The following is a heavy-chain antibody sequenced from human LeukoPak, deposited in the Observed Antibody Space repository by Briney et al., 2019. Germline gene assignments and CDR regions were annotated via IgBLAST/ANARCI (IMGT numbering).Heavy chain of an antibody. CDR2: INPNGGGT. V-gene: IGHV1-2*02. D-gene: IGHD3-3*01. CDR1: GYTFTGYY. CDR3: ARFGTNWYYDFWSGTGFDP. Sequence: ASVKVSCKASGYTFTGYYMHWVRQAPGQGLEWMGWINPNGGGTNYAQKFQGRVTMTRDTSISTAYMELSRLRSDDTAVYYCARFGTNWYYDFWSGTGFDPWGQGTLVTVSS. J-gene: IGHJ5*02.